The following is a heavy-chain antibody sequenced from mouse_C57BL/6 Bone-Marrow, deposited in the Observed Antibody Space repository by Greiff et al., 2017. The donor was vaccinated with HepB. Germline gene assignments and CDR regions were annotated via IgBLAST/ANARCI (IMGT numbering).Heavy chain of an antibody. D-gene: IGHD1-1*01. Sequence: VQLQQSGPELVKPGASVKISCKASGYTFTDYYMNWVKQSHGKSLEWIGDINPNNGGTSYNQKFKGKATLTVDKSSSTAYMELRSLTSEDSAVYYCAPLSYYYGSSLDYWGQGTTLTVSS. CDR1: GYTFTDYY. V-gene: IGHV1-26*01. J-gene: IGHJ2*01. CDR2: INPNNGGT. CDR3: APLSYYYGSSLDY.